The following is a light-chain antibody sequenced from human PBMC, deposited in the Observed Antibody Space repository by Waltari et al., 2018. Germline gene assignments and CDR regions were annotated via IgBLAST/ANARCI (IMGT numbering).Light chain of an antibody. CDR3: QQYDNFPRRIP. V-gene: IGKV1-33*01. CDR2: DAS. J-gene: IGKJ5*01. CDR1: QDISNY. Sequence: DIQMTQSPSSLSASVGDRVTITCQASQDISNYLNWYQQKPGKAPKLLIYDASNLETGVPSRFSGSGSGTDFAFTISSLQPEDIATYYCQQYDNFPRRIPFGQGTRLEIK.